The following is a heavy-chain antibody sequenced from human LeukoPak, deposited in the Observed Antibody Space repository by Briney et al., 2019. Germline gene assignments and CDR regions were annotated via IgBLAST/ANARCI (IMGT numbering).Heavy chain of an antibody. CDR3: AKSDQSTVTTRALAFDY. CDR1: GFTFSSYA. Sequence: TGGSLRLSCAASGFTFSSYAMSWVRQAPGKGLEWVSAISGSGGSTYYADSVKGRFTISRDNSKNTLYLQMNSLRAEDTAVYYCAKSDQSTVTTRALAFDYWGQGTLVTVSS. CDR2: ISGSGGST. J-gene: IGHJ4*02. V-gene: IGHV3-23*01. D-gene: IGHD4-17*01.